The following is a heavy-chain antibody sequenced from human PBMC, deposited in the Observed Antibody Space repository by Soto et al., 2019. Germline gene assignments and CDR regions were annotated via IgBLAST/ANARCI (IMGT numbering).Heavy chain of an antibody. CDR1: GFTVSNNY. Sequence: EVQLVESGGGLIQPGGSLRLSCAVSGFTVSNNYMSWVRQAPGKGLEGVSVIYSGGYTAYGDSVKGRFTISRDNSKNTLYPQMNSPKPPDPAFFSRATPPGGGGYWGQGTLVTVSS. D-gene: IGHD3-10*01. CDR3: ATPPGGGGY. V-gene: IGHV3-53*01. J-gene: IGHJ4*02. CDR2: IYSGGYT.